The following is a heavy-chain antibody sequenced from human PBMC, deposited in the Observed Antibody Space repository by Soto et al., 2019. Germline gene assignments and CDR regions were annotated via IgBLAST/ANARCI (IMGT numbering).Heavy chain of an antibody. J-gene: IGHJ3*02. CDR3: ARDFTLAPDYYGALDI. Sequence: ASVKVSFKASGYTFTSYGISWVRQAPGQGLAWMGWISAYNGNTNYAQKLQGRVTMTTDTSTSTAYMELRSLRSDDTAVYYCARDFTLAPDYYGALDIWGQGTMVTVSS. CDR1: GYTFTSYG. CDR2: ISAYNGNT. V-gene: IGHV1-18*01. D-gene: IGHD3-10*01.